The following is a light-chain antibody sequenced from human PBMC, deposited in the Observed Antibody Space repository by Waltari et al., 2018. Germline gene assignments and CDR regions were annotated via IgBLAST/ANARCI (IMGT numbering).Light chain of an antibody. CDR3: QQYNSYSLYT. Sequence: IQMTQSPSTLSASVADRVTIPCRASQSISSWLAWYQQKPGKAPKLLIYKASSLESGVPSRFSGSGSGTEFTLTISSLQPDDFATYYCQQYNSYSLYTFGQGTKLEIK. J-gene: IGKJ2*01. CDR2: KAS. V-gene: IGKV1-5*03. CDR1: QSISSW.